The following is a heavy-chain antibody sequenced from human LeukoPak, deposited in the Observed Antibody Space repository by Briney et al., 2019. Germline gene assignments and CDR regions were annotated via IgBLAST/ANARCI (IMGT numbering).Heavy chain of an antibody. Sequence: GGSLRLSCEGSGFTFSNFGMSWVRQAPGKGLEWVSALSGSGTSTYYADSVKGRFTISRDNSKNTLYLQMNSLRAEDTAIYYCAKDRLTLDAFDIWGQGTTVTVSS. CDR3: AKDRLTLDAFDI. J-gene: IGHJ3*02. D-gene: IGHD2-21*02. CDR2: LSGSGTST. CDR1: GFTFSNFG. V-gene: IGHV3-23*01.